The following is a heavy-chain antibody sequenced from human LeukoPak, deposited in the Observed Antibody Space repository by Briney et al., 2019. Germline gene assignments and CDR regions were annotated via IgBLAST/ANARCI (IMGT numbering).Heavy chain of an antibody. CDR2: ISGGGGGT. V-gene: IGHV3-23*01. CDR1: GFTFTSYS. CDR3: ARERGGYDFWSESGDAFDI. Sequence: PGGSLRLSCAASGFTFTSYSMNWVRQAPGKGLEWVSTISGGGGGTYYADSVKGRFTISRDNSKNTLYLQMNSLRAEDTAVYYCARERGGYDFWSESGDAFDIWGQGTMVTVSS. J-gene: IGHJ3*02. D-gene: IGHD3-3*01.